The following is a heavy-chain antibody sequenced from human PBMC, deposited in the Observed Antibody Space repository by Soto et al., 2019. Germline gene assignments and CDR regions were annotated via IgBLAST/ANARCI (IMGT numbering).Heavy chain of an antibody. D-gene: IGHD2-2*02. CDR1: GYTFTSYA. Sequence: GASVKVSCKASGYTFTSYAMHWVRQAPGQRLEWMGWINAGNGNTKYSQKLQGRVTITRDTSASTAYMELSSLRSEDTAVYYCARDAFGYCSSTSCYMVSWFDPWGQGTLVTVSS. J-gene: IGHJ5*02. CDR3: ARDAFGYCSSTSCYMVSWFDP. V-gene: IGHV1-3*01. CDR2: INAGNGNT.